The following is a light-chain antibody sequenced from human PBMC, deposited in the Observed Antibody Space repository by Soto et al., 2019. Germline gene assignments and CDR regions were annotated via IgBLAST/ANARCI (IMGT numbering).Light chain of an antibody. CDR1: QGGYNSY. CDR3: HQYGTSQWT. CDR2: GAS. Sequence: EIVLTQSPGTLSLSPGERATLSCRASQGGYNSYLAWYQQKPGQAPRLLIYGASNRDTGTPDRFSGSGSGTDFTLTISSLEPEDLAVYYCHQYGTSQWTFGQGTKVDTK. V-gene: IGKV3-20*01. J-gene: IGKJ1*01.